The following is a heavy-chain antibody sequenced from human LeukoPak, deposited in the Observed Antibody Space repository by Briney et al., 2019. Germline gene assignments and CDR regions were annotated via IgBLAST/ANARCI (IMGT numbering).Heavy chain of an antibody. D-gene: IGHD6-13*01. CDR2: IWYDGSNK. CDR3: AREGRSSSWYYYGMDV. Sequence: GGSLRLSCAASGFTFSNYGMHWVRQAPGKGLEWVAVIWYDGSNKYYADSVKGRFTISRDNSKNTLYLQMNSLRAEDTAVYYCAREGRSSSWYYYGMDVWGQGTTVTVSS. V-gene: IGHV3-33*01. J-gene: IGHJ6*02. CDR1: GFTFSNYG.